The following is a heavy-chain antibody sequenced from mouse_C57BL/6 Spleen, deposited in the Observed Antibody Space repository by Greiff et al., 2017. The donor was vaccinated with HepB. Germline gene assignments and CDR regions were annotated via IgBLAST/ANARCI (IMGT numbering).Heavy chain of an antibody. CDR1: GYSITSGYY. D-gene: IGHD1-1*01. CDR2: ISYDGSN. CDR3: AREGYYGSIGY. V-gene: IGHV3-6*01. Sequence: EVKLLESGPGLVKPSQSLSLTCSVTGYSITSGYYWNWIRQFPGNKLEWMGYISYDGSNNYNPSLKNRISITRDTSKNQFFLKLNSVTTEDTATYYCAREGYYGSIGYWGQGTTLTVSS. J-gene: IGHJ2*01.